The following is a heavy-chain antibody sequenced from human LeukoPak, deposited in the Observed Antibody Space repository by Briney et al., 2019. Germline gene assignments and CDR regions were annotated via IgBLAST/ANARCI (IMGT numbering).Heavy chain of an antibody. CDR3: ARVIGVSYCSGGSCYSGPNWFDP. D-gene: IGHD2-15*01. J-gene: IGHJ5*02. Sequence: ASVKVSCKASGYTFTGYYMHWVRQAPGQGLEWMGWINPNSGGTNYAQKFQGRVTMTRDTSISTAYMELSRLRSDDTAVYYCARVIGVSYCSGGSCYSGPNWFDPWGQGTLVTVSS. CDR1: GYTFTGYY. V-gene: IGHV1-2*02. CDR2: INPNSGGT.